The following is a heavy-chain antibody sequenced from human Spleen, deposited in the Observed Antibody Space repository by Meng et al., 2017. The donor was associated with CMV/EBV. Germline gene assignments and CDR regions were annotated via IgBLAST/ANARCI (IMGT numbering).Heavy chain of an antibody. Sequence: SETLSLTCSVSGDSISSNYYWAWIRQPPGKGLEWIGNIYHSGATYYNPSLRGRVTTSVDTSKNQFSLKLRSVTAADTAVYYCARGGGMDVWGQGTTVTVSS. V-gene: IGHV4-38-2*02. CDR1: GDSISSNYY. J-gene: IGHJ6*02. D-gene: IGHD3-16*01. CDR2: IYHSGAT. CDR3: ARGGGMDV.